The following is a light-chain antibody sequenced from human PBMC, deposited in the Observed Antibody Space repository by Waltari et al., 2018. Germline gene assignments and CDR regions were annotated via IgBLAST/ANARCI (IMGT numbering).Light chain of an antibody. Sequence: DIVMTQSPDSLAVSLGERATIHCQSSQSVLYSSNNKNHLAWYQQKPGQPPKLLIYWASTRESGVPDRFSGSGSGTDFTLTISSLQAEDVAVYYCQQYYSIPYTFGQGTKLEIK. CDR1: QSVLYSSNNKNH. CDR3: QQYYSIPYT. CDR2: WAS. J-gene: IGKJ2*01. V-gene: IGKV4-1*01.